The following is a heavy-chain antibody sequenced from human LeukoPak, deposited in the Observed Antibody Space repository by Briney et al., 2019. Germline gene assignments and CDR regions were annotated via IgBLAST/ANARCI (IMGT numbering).Heavy chain of an antibody. CDR3: AKRPIPGAWNWYFDL. V-gene: IGHV3-23*01. J-gene: IGHJ2*01. CDR2: IGASGGDT. D-gene: IGHD1-26*01. CDR1: GFTFSNYV. Sequence: PGGSLRLSCAASGFTFSNYVMSWVRQTPGKGLEWVSTIGASGGDTYYADSVKGRFTVSRDNSKNTLYLQMNSLKTEDTAVYYCAKRPIPGAWNWYFDLWGRGTLVTVPS.